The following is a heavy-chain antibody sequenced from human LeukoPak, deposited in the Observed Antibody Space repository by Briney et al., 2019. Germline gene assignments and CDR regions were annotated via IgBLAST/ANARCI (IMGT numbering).Heavy chain of an antibody. CDR3: AREYCSSTSCYFDY. D-gene: IGHD2-2*01. Sequence: PSETLSLTCTVSGGSISSGGYYWSWIRQPPGKGLEWIGYIYHSGSTYYNPSLKSRVTISVDRSKNQFSLKLSSVTAADTAVYYCAREYCSSTSCYFDYWGQGTLVTVSS. CDR2: IYHSGST. J-gene: IGHJ4*02. V-gene: IGHV4-30-2*01. CDR1: GGSISSGGYY.